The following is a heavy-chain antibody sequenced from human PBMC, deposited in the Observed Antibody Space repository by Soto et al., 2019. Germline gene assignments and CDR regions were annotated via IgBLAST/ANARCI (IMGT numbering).Heavy chain of an antibody. Sequence: SETLSLTCTVSGGSISSYYWSWIRQPPGKGLEWIGYIYYSGSTNYNPSLKSRVTISVDTSKNQFSLKLSSVTAADTAVYYCARVSGYESYYYYGMAVWGQGTKVTVSS. CDR2: IYYSGST. CDR1: GGSISSYY. CDR3: ARVSGYESYYYYGMAV. D-gene: IGHD5-12*01. J-gene: IGHJ6*02. V-gene: IGHV4-59*01.